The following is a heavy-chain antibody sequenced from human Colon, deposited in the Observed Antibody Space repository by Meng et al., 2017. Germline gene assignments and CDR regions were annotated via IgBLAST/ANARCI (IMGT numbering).Heavy chain of an antibody. Sequence: QLPRRQPGPDLVKPPGTLSLPCTASGGSITRSDWWSWVRQTPGKGLEWIGETYQNGRPNYNPSLKSRVTISVDKSKNQFSLNMTSVTAADTAVYYCAREVVVAGTRNWLDPWGQGILVTVSS. CDR1: GGSITRSDW. CDR2: TYQNGRP. J-gene: IGHJ5*02. D-gene: IGHD6-19*01. V-gene: IGHV4-4*03. CDR3: AREVVVAGTRNWLDP.